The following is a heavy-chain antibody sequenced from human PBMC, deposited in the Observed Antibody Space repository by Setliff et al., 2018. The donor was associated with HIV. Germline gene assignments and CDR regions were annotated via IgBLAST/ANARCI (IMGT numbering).Heavy chain of an antibody. J-gene: IGHJ4*02. CDR2: IKKDGSDK. CDR3: ARISSAWYLVDY. Sequence: GGSLRLSCAASGFTFNKYWMTWVRQTPGKGLEWVAHIKKDGSDKYYVDFVKGRFTISRDNAKNSLYLQVTSLRAEDTAVYYCARISSAWYLVDYWGQGTLVTVSS. V-gene: IGHV3-7*03. CDR1: GFTFNKYW. D-gene: IGHD6-13*01.